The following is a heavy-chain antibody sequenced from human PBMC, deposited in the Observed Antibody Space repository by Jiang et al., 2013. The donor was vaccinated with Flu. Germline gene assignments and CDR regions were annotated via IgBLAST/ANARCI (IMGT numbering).Heavy chain of an antibody. V-gene: IGHV4-59*02. Sequence: SGVSVSSYYWSWLPAAPRKGLEWIGYTSYSGTPNYSPSLKSRVTVSVDTSKNQFSLKLTSVTAADTAVYYCARAQEFFYDSSGFDYYFDYWGRGALVTVSS. D-gene: IGHD3-22*01. CDR2: TSYSGTP. J-gene: IGHJ4*02. CDR1: GVSVSSYY. CDR3: ARAQEFFYDSSGFDYYFDY.